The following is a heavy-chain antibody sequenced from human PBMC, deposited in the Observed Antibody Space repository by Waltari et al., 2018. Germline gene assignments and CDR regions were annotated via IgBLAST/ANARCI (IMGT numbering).Heavy chain of an antibody. V-gene: IGHV1-46*01. J-gene: IGHJ6*02. CDR3: ARELVAVAGKTNYYYGMDV. Sequence: QVQLVQSGAEVKKPGASVKVSCKASGYTFTSYYMHWVRQATGQGLEWMGIINPSGGSTSYAQKFQGRVTMTRDTSTSTVYMELSSLRSEDTAVYYCARELVAVAGKTNYYYGMDVWGQGTTVTVSS. CDR1: GYTFTSYY. D-gene: IGHD6-19*01. CDR2: INPSGGST.